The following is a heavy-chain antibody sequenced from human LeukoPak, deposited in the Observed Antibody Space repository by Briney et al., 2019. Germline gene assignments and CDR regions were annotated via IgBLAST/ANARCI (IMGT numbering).Heavy chain of an antibody. CDR3: ATAMWGLFTTYYMDV. CDR2: MNPNSGNT. J-gene: IGHJ6*03. V-gene: IGHV1-8*01. D-gene: IGHD1-26*01. Sequence: ASVKVSCKASGYTFTSYDINWVRQATGQGLEWMGWMNPNSGNTGYAQKFQGRVTMTRNTSISTAYMELSSLRSEDTAVYYCATAMWGLFTTYYMDVWGKGTTVTVSS. CDR1: GYTFTSYD.